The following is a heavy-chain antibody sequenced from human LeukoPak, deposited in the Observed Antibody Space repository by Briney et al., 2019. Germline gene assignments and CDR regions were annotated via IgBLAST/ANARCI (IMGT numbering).Heavy chain of an antibody. CDR1: GFTFSSHW. CDR3: GVVY. V-gene: IGHV3-7*01. Sequence: GGSLRLSCAASGFTFSSHWVNWVRQAPGKGLEWVANIKPDGSEGYYVDSVKGRFTISRDNAKNSLYLQMNSLRAEDTAVYYCGVVYWGQGTPVTVSS. CDR2: IKPDGSEG. J-gene: IGHJ4*02. D-gene: IGHD2-15*01.